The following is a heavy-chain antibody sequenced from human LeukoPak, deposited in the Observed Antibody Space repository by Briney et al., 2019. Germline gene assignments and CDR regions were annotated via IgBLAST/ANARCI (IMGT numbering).Heavy chain of an antibody. CDR3: ASAVVVVAATWFDY. Sequence: PSETLSLTCAVYGGSFSGYYWSWIRQPPGKGLQWIGEINHSGSTNYNPSLKSRVTISVDPSKNQFSLKLSSVTAADTAVYYCASAVVVVAATWFDYWGQGTLVTVSS. CDR2: INHSGST. V-gene: IGHV4-34*01. J-gene: IGHJ4*02. CDR1: GGSFSGYY. D-gene: IGHD2-15*01.